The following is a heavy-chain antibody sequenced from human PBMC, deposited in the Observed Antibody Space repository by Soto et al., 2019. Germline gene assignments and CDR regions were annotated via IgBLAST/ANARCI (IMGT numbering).Heavy chain of an antibody. CDR1: GFTFSNYY. V-gene: IGHV1-46*01. D-gene: IGHD6-13*01. J-gene: IGHJ4*02. CDR2: ISPTANYT. CDR3: ARADSEQYFYY. Sequence: QVQLVQSGAEVKKPGASVKVSCEASGFTFSNYYMHWVRQAPEQGLEWMGLISPTANYTRYAETFQGRFTSTRDTSTTTVDMDLSSLTSEDTAGYYCARADSEQYFYYWGQGTLITFSS.